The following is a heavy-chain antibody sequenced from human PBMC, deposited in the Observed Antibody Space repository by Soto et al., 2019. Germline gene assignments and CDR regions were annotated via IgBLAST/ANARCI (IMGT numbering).Heavy chain of an antibody. CDR3: ARAYGGSGYYGMDV. J-gene: IGHJ6*02. CDR2: ISSSSSYI. CDR1: GFTFSSYS. V-gene: IGHV3-21*01. Sequence: GGSLRLSCAASGFTFSSYSMNLVRQAPGKGLEWVSSISSSSSYIYYADSVKGRFTISRDNAKNSLYLQMNSLRAEDTAVYYCARAYGGSGYYGMDVWGQGTTVNVSS. D-gene: IGHD3-10*01.